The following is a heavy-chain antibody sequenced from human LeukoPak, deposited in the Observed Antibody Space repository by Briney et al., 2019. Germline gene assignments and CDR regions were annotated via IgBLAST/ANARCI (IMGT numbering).Heavy chain of an antibody. CDR3: AKCPYGDYGWGYYFDY. V-gene: IGHV3-23*01. CDR1: GFTFSNYW. J-gene: IGHJ4*02. D-gene: IGHD4-17*01. Sequence: GGSLRLSCATSGFTFSNYWMSWVRQAPGKGLEWVSAISGSGGTTYYADSVKGRFTISRDNSRNTLYLQMNSLRAEDTAVYYCAKCPYGDYGWGYYFDYWGQGTLVTVSS. CDR2: ISGSGGTT.